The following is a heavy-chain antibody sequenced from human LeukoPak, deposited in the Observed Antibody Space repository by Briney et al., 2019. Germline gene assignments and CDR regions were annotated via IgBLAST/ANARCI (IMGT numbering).Heavy chain of an antibody. D-gene: IGHD3-9*01. CDR1: GYSFTSYW. V-gene: IGHV5-51*01. CDR2: IYPGGSDT. CDR3: ARHGYDILTGYYVAFDY. J-gene: IGHJ4*02. Sequence: GESLKISCKGSGYSFTSYWIGWVRQMPGKGLEWRGIIYPGGSDTRYSPSFQGQVTISADKSISTAYLQWSSLKASDTAMYYCARHGYDILTGYYVAFDYWGQGTLVTVSS.